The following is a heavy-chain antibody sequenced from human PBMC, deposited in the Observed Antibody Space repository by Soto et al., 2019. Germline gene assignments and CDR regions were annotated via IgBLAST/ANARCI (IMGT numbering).Heavy chain of an antibody. CDR3: ARAATGSYHSAY. Sequence: QVQLVQSGPEVKNPGASVRVSCVASGYAFTSYGVNWVRQAPRQGLEWMGWIAPHSGRTTYLPKFQGRVTMTADVSTNTAYIELRSLQSDDTGIYFCARAATGSYHSAYWGQGTVVTVSS. CDR1: GYAFTSYG. V-gene: IGHV1-18*04. D-gene: IGHD3-10*01. J-gene: IGHJ4*02. CDR2: IAPHSGRT.